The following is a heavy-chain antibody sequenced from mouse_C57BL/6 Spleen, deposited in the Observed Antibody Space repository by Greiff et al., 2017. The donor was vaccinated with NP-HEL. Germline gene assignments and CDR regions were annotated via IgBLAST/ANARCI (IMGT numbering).Heavy chain of an antibody. CDR1: GYTFTDYE. CDR3: TRSIYDGYYDAMDY. D-gene: IGHD2-3*01. Sequence: VQLQQSGAELVRPGASVTLSCKASGYTFTDYEMHWVKQTPVHGLEWIGAIDPETGGTAYNQKFKGKAILTADKSSSTAYMELRSLTSEDSAVYYCTRSIYDGYYDAMDYWGQGTSVTVSS. V-gene: IGHV1-15*01. CDR2: IDPETGGT. J-gene: IGHJ4*01.